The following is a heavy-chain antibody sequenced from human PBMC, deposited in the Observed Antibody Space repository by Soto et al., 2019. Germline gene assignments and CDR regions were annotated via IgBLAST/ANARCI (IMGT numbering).Heavy chain of an antibody. Sequence: QVQLQESGPGLVKPSGTLSLTCAVSGGSISSYNWWSWVRQPPGKGLEWIGELYHSGSTSYNPSLKSRVTMSIDKSRNQFSLKLTSVTAADTAVYYCARRRLPYCSGGSCYGDYWGQGTLVTVSS. CDR2: LYHSGST. J-gene: IGHJ4*02. CDR3: ARRRLPYCSGGSCYGDY. CDR1: GGSISSYNW. V-gene: IGHV4-4*02. D-gene: IGHD2-15*01.